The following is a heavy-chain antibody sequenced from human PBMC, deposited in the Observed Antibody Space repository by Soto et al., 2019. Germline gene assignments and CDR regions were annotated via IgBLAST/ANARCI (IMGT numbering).Heavy chain of an antibody. CDR1: GFTFSSYG. CDR3: ERVELPCRGGSCPQGGFDY. Sequence: QVQLVESGGGVVQPGRSLRLSCAASGFTFSSYGMHWVRQAPGKGLEWVSVIWYDGSNKYYADSVKGRFTISRDNSKNTLYLQMHSLRAEDTAVYYCERVELPCRGGSCPQGGFDYWGQGNLVTVSS. CDR2: IWYDGSNK. D-gene: IGHD2-15*01. J-gene: IGHJ4*02. V-gene: IGHV3-33*01.